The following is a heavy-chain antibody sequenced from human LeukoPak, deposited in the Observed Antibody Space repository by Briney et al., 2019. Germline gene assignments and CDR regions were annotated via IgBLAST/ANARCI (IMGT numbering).Heavy chain of an antibody. D-gene: IGHD6-19*01. Sequence: AGGSLRLSCAASGFSFSSYEMNWVRQAPGKGLEWVSGISYSGANTHYADSVKGRFTVSRDNSRNTLHLEMNSLRAEDTAVYYCAKVRDTSGWYHFDNWGQGTLVTVSS. V-gene: IGHV3-23*01. CDR1: GFSFSSYE. CDR3: AKVRDTSGWYHFDN. CDR2: ISYSGANT. J-gene: IGHJ4*02.